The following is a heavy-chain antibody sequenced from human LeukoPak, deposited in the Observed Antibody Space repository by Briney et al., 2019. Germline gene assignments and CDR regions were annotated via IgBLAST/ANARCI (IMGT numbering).Heavy chain of an antibody. Sequence: SETLSLTCTVSGGSISSYYWSWIRQSPGKGLEWIGHIYYSGSTNYNPSLKSRVTISVDTSKNQFSLKLSSVTAADTAVYYCARDLGMATMGYWGQGTLVTVSS. V-gene: IGHV4-59*01. CDR2: IYYSGST. CDR3: ARDLGMATMGY. J-gene: IGHJ4*02. D-gene: IGHD5-24*01. CDR1: GGSISSYY.